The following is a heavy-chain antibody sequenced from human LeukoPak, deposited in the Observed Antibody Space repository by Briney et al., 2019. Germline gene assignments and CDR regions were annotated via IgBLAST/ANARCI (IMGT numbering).Heavy chain of an antibody. J-gene: IGHJ4*02. Sequence: PGGPLRLSCAASGFTFDDYAMHWVRQAPGKGLEWVSGISWNSGSIGYADSVKGRFTISRDSAKNSLYLQMNNLRAEDTAVYYCARDSELRGQGTLVTVSS. D-gene: IGHD1-26*01. CDR3: ARDSEL. V-gene: IGHV3-9*01. CDR1: GFTFDDYA. CDR2: ISWNSGSI.